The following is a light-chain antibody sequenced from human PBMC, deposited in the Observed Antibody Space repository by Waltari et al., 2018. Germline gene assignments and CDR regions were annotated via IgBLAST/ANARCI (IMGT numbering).Light chain of an antibody. J-gene: IGKJ1*01. Sequence: DIVMTQSPDSLAVSLVERVTINCKSSQSVLYSSNSQNYLAWYQQKPGQPPKLLIYWASARESGVPDRFSGSESGTDFTLTISSLQAEDVAVYYCQQYYDIPWTFGQGTKVEIK. CDR3: QQYYDIPWT. V-gene: IGKV4-1*01. CDR2: WAS. CDR1: QSVLYSSNSQNY.